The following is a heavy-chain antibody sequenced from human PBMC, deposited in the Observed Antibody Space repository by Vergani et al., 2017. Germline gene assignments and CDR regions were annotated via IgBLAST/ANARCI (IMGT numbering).Heavy chain of an antibody. D-gene: IGHD5-18*01. Sequence: QVQLQQSGPGLVKPSQPLSLTCAISGDSVSSNSAAWNWIRQSPSRGLEWLGRTYYRSKWYNDYAVSVKSRITINPDTSKNQFSLQLNAVTPEDTAVYYWARDDIQLWSLGENCMDVWGQGTTVTVSS. CDR2: TYYRSKWYN. CDR3: ARDDIQLWSLGENCMDV. V-gene: IGHV6-1*01. J-gene: IGHJ6*02. CDR1: GDSVSSNSAA.